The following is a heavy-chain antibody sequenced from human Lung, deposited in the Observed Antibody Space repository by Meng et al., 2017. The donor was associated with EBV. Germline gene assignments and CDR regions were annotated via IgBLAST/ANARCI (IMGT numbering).Heavy chain of an antibody. Sequence: QGQLVRSGAEVKKPGSSVKVSCKASGGTFSSYAISWVRQAPGQGLEWMGWISAYNGNTNYAQNFQGRFTMTTDTSTSTAYMELRSLRSDDTAVYYCARDLPGGTKGTWLDLWGQGTLVTVSS. V-gene: IGHV1-18*01. CDR1: GGTFSSYA. D-gene: IGHD1-14*01. J-gene: IGHJ5*02. CDR2: ISAYNGNT. CDR3: ARDLPGGTKGTWLDL.